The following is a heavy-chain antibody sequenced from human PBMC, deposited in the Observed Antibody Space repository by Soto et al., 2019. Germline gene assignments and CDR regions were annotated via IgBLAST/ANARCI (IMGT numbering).Heavy chain of an antibody. J-gene: IGHJ4*02. CDR1: GFTFSSYA. CDR3: AKGRGYCSSTSCYVGSDY. Sequence: GGSLRLSCAASGFTFSSYAMSWVRQAPGKGLEWVSAISGSGGSTYYADSVKGRFTISRDNSKNTLYLQMNSLRAEDTAVYYCAKGRGYCSSTSCYVGSDYWGQGTLVTVSS. CDR2: ISGSGGST. D-gene: IGHD2-2*01. V-gene: IGHV3-23*01.